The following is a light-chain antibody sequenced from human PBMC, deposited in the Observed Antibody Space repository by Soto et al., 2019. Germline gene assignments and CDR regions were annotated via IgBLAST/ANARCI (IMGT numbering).Light chain of an antibody. J-gene: IGKJ4*01. Sequence: DIQVTQSPFSLSASVGDRVTITCRASQSISRYLNWYQQKPGKAPKLLIFAASTLQSGVPSRFSGSGSGTDFTLTITSLQPEDFATYYCQQSFSAPLTFGGGTKVDIK. CDR1: QSISRY. CDR3: QQSFSAPLT. CDR2: AAS. V-gene: IGKV1-39*01.